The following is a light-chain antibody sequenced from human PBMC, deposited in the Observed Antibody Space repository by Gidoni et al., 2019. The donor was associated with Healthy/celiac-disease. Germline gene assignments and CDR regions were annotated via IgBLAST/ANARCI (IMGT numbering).Light chain of an antibody. V-gene: IGLV2-14*03. CDR2: DVS. Sequence: QSALTQPASVSGSPGPSITISCTGTSSDVGGYNYVSWYQQHPGKAPKLMIYDVSNRHSGVSNRFSGSKSGNTASLTISGRLAEDEADYYCSSYTSISTWVFGGGTKLTVL. J-gene: IGLJ3*02. CDR3: SSYTSISTWV. CDR1: SSDVGGYNY.